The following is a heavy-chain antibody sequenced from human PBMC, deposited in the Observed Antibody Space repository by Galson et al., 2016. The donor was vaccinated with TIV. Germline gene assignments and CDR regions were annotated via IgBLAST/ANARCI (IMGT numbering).Heavy chain of an antibody. Sequence: SLRLSCAASGSTFSIYVMHWVRQAPGKGLEWVAVISHDGEKKFYADSVKGRVTISRDDSKNTVYLQMNNLRAEDTAVYYCAMWNDHGDRSYDYWGQGTLVTVSS. CDR3: AMWNDHGDRSYDY. V-gene: IGHV3-30*03. CDR1: GSTFSIYV. D-gene: IGHD4-17*01. CDR2: ISHDGEKK. J-gene: IGHJ4*02.